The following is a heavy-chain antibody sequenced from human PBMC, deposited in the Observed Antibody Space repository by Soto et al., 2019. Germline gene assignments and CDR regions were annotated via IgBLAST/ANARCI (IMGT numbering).Heavy chain of an antibody. V-gene: IGHV4-34*01. CDR2: INHSGSN. CDR1: GGSFSGYY. Sequence: SETLSLTCAVYGGSFSGYYWSWIRQPPGKGLEWIGEINHSGSNNYNPSLKSRVTISVATSKNQFSLKLSSVTAADTAVYYCARGSDYYGSGSSNWFDPWGQGTLVTVSS. CDR3: ARGSDYYGSGSSNWFDP. D-gene: IGHD3-10*01. J-gene: IGHJ5*02.